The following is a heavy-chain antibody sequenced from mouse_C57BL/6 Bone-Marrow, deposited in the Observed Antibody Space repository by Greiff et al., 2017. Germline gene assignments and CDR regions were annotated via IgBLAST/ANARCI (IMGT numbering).Heavy chain of an antibody. CDR1: GYTFTSYW. D-gene: IGHD2-5*01. CDR3: AAAYYSNYEAMDY. V-gene: IGHV1-64*01. J-gene: IGHJ4*01. Sequence: QVQLEQPGAELVKPGASVKLSCKASGYTFTSYWMQWVKQRPGQGLEWIGMIHPNSGSTNYNEKFKSKATLTVDKSSSTAYMQLSSLTSEDSAVYYCAAAYYSNYEAMDYWGQGTSVTVSS. CDR2: IHPNSGST.